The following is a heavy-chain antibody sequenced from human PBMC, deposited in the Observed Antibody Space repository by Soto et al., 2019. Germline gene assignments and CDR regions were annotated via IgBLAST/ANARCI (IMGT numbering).Heavy chain of an antibody. Sequence: SVKVSCKASGGTFSSYAISWVRQAPGQGLEWMGGIIPIFGTANYAQKFQGRVTITADESTSTAYTELSSLRSEDTAVYYCARSFRDRYCSSTSCYHWFDPWGQGTLVTVS. CDR3: ARSFRDRYCSSTSCYHWFDP. CDR1: GGTFSSYA. CDR2: IIPIFGTA. D-gene: IGHD2-2*01. V-gene: IGHV1-69*13. J-gene: IGHJ5*02.